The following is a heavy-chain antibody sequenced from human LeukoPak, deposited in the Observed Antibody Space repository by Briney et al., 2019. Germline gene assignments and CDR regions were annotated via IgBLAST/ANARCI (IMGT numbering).Heavy chain of an antibody. Sequence: GGSLTLSCAASGFTVSNNYMSWVRQAPGKGLEWVSVIYSVGSTFYADSVKGRFTISRDSSKNTLYLQMNSLRVEDTAVYYCARWIPPGGWGQGILVTVSS. CDR3: ARWIPPGG. CDR1: GFTVSNNY. D-gene: IGHD5-18*01. CDR2: IYSVGST. V-gene: IGHV3-66*01. J-gene: IGHJ4*02.